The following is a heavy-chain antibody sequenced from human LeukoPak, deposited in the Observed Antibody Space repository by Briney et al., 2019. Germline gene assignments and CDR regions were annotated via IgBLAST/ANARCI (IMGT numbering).Heavy chain of an antibody. CDR3: ARGHFYDSSDYYHDAFDI. D-gene: IGHD3-22*01. V-gene: IGHV3-33*08. Sequence: GGSLRLSCAASGFTFSDYYMSWIRQAPGKGLEWVAVIWYDGSNKYYADSVKGRFTISRDNSKNTLYLQMNSLRAEDTAVYYCARGHFYDSSDYYHDAFDIWGQGTMVTVSS. CDR1: GFTFSDYY. J-gene: IGHJ3*02. CDR2: IWYDGSNK.